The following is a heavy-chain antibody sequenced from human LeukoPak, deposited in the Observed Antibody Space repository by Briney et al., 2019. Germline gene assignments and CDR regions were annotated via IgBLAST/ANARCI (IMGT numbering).Heavy chain of an antibody. V-gene: IGHV4-59*01. J-gene: IGHJ4*02. CDR3: ADAASVGTFDY. Sequence: SQTLSLTCTVSGGSMSSYYWSWIRQPPGKGLEWNGYIYYSGSTNYNPSLKSRVTISVDTSENQFSLKLSSVTAADTAVYYCADAASVGTFDYWGQGTLVTVSS. D-gene: IGHD1-26*01. CDR2: IYYSGST. CDR1: GGSMSSYY.